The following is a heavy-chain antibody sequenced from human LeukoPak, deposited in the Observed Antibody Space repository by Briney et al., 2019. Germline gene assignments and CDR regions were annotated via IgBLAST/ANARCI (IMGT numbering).Heavy chain of an antibody. CDR3: ARHDGFGESRY. D-gene: IGHD3-10*01. J-gene: IGHJ4*02. V-gene: IGHV4-59*01. CDR1: GGSISSYY. Sequence: SETLSLTCTVSGGSISSYYWSWIRQPPGKGLEWIGYIYYSGSTNYNPSLKSRVTISVDTSKNQFSLNLSSVTAADTAVYYCARHDGFGESRYWGQGTLVTVSS. CDR2: IYYSGST.